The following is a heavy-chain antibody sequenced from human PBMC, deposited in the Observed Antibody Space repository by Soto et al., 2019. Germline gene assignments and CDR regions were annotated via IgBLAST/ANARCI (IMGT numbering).Heavy chain of an antibody. Sequence: SVKVSCKASGFTFTSSAVQWVRQARGQRLEWIGWIVVGSGNTNYAQKFQERVTITRDMSTSTAYMELSSLRSEDTAVYYCAAGIHYGSGSYPYYYYYGMDVWG. CDR1: GFTFTSSA. CDR3: AAGIHYGSGSYPYYYYYGMDV. D-gene: IGHD3-10*01. V-gene: IGHV1-58*01. CDR2: IVVGSGNT. J-gene: IGHJ6*02.